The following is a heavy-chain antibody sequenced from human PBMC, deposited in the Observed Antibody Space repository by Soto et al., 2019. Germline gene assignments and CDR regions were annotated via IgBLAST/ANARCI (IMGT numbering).Heavy chain of an antibody. CDR3: AKESPYASLLGTRYYYFDS. J-gene: IGHJ4*02. D-gene: IGHD3-10*01. CDR1: GFTFSGYA. V-gene: IGHV3-23*04. Sequence: EVQLVESGGGLVQPGGSLRLSCAASGFTFSGYAMSWVRQAPGGGLVWVSAISTNSDATYYADSVKGRFTISRDNSRNTVFLQMNSLRAEDTAVYYCAKESPYASLLGTRYYYFDSWGQGILVSVSS. CDR2: ISTNSDAT.